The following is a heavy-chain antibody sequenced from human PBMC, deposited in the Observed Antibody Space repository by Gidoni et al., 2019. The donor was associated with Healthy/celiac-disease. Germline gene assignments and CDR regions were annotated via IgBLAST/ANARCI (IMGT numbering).Heavy chain of an antibody. CDR2: ISSSSSTI. V-gene: IGHV3-48*01. CDR1: GFTFSSYS. Sequence: EVQLVESGGGLVQPGGSLRLSCAASGFTFSSYSMNWFRQAPGKGLEWVSYISSSSSTIYYADSVKGRFTISRDNAKNSLYLQMNSLRAEDTAVYYCARDDEYCGGDCSMGGYYYYGMDVWGQGTTVTVSS. CDR3: ARDDEYCGGDCSMGGYYYYGMDV. D-gene: IGHD2-21*01. J-gene: IGHJ6*02.